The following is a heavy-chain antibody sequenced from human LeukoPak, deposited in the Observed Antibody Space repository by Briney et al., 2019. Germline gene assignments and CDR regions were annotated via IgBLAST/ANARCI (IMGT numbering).Heavy chain of an antibody. CDR3: AKDRGGSGSYYPGAFDI. D-gene: IGHD3-10*01. CDR2: ISGSGGST. J-gene: IGHJ3*02. V-gene: IGHV3-23*01. CDR1: GFTFSSYA. Sequence: GGSLRLSCAASGFTFSSYAMSWVRQAPGKGLEWVSAISGSGGSTYYADSVKGRFTISRDNSKNTLYLQMNSLRAEDTAVYYCAKDRGGSGSYYPGAFDIWGQGTMVTVSS.